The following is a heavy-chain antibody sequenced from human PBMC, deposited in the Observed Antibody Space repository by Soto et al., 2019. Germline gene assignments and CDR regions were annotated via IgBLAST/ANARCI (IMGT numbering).Heavy chain of an antibody. CDR1: GGSISSYY. V-gene: IGHV4-59*08. CDR2: IFYSGST. D-gene: IGHD3-10*01. CDR3: ARAYGLGAFDI. Sequence: QVQLQESGPGLVKPSETLSLTYTVSGGSISSYYWSWIRQPPGKGLECIGYIFYSGSTNYNPSLTRRVTISVDTSKNQFSLKLSSVTAADTAVYYCARAYGLGAFDIWGQGTMVTVSS. J-gene: IGHJ3*02.